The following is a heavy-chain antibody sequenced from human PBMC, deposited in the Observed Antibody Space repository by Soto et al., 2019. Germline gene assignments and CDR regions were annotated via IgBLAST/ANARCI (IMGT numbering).Heavy chain of an antibody. D-gene: IGHD3-22*01. CDR3: AREDILEYYDSSGYYYTPGSQFED. CDR1: GYTFTSYG. J-gene: IGHJ4*02. CDR2: ISAYNGNT. Sequence: ASVKVSCKASGYTFTSYGISWVRQAPGQGLEWMGWISAYNGNTNYAQKLQGRVTMTTDTSTSTAYMELRSLRSDDTAVYYCAREDILEYYDSSGYYYTPGSQFEDWGQGTRVTVSS. V-gene: IGHV1-18*01.